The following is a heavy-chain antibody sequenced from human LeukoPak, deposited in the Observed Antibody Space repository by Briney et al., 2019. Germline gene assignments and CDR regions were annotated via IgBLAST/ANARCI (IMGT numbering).Heavy chain of an antibody. Sequence: GGSLRLSCSASGFTFSSYAMHWVRQAPGKGLEYVSAISSNGGSTYYADSVKGRFTISRDNSKNTLYLQMSSLRAEDTAVYYCVKDWIRACSSGWYHFDYWGQGTLVTVSS. J-gene: IGHJ4*02. CDR2: ISSNGGST. CDR3: VKDWIRACSSGWYHFDY. CDR1: GFTFSSYA. V-gene: IGHV3-64D*06. D-gene: IGHD6-19*01.